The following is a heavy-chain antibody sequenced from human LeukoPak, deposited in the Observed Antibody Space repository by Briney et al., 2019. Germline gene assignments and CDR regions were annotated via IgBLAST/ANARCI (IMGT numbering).Heavy chain of an antibody. CDR3: ARAGPLGYCSGGSCGYFDY. J-gene: IGHJ4*02. D-gene: IGHD2-15*01. Sequence: GASVKVSCKASGYTFTGYYMHWVRQAPGQGLEWMGWINPNSGGTNYAQKFQGRVTMTRDTSISTAYMELSRLRSDDTAVYYCARAGPLGYCSGGSCGYFDYWGQGTLVTVSS. V-gene: IGHV1-2*02. CDR2: INPNSGGT. CDR1: GYTFTGYY.